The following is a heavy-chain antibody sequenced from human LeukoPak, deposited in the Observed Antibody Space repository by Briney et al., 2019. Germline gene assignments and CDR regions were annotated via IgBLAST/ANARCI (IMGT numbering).Heavy chain of an antibody. J-gene: IGHJ4*02. D-gene: IGHD6-19*01. CDR3: ARGGGGEYSSGWYDY. CDR2: IYYSGTT. Sequence: SETLSLTCTVSGGSISSYYWSWIRQPPGKGLEWIGYIYYSGTTNYNPSLKSRVTISVATSKNQFSLNLSSVTAADTAVYYCARGGGGEYSSGWYDYWGQGTLVTVSS. V-gene: IGHV4-59*01. CDR1: GGSISSYY.